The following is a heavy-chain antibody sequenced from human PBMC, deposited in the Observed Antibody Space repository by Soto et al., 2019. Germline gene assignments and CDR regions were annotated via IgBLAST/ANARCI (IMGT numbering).Heavy chain of an antibody. CDR3: ATYYDSSGYYPYYYYGMDV. V-gene: IGHV1-24*01. Sequence: ASVKVSCKVSGYTLTELSMHWVRQAPGKGLEWMGGFDPEDGETIYAQKFQGRVTMTEDTSTDTAYMELSSLRSEDTAVYYCATYYDSSGYYPYYYYGMDVWGQGTTVTVSS. CDR1: GYTLTELS. J-gene: IGHJ6*02. D-gene: IGHD3-22*01. CDR2: FDPEDGET.